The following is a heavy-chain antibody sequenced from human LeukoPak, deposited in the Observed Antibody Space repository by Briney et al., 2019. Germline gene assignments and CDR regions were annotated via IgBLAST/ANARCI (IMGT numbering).Heavy chain of an antibody. D-gene: IGHD4-17*01. V-gene: IGHV3-48*03. CDR1: GFTFSSYE. J-gene: IGHJ4*02. Sequence: GGSLRLSCAASGFTFSSYEMNWVRQAPGKGLDWVSYISSSGSTIYNADSVKGRFTISRDNAKNSLYLQMNSLRADDTAVYFCARLHEYGDPDLYYFDYWGQGTLVTVSS. CDR3: ARLHEYGDPDLYYFDY. CDR2: ISSSGSTI.